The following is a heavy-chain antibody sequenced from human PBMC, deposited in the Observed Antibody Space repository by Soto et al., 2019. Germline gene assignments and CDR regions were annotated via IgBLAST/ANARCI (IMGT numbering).Heavy chain of an antibody. CDR1: GFTLSGRS. V-gene: IGHV3-74*01. Sequence: EVQLVESGGGLVQPGGSLRLSCAASGFTLSGRSMHWVRQAPGKGLVWVSGIDNAGTDSTYADSVKGRFTSSRDHAKNMLDLQMNSLRVEDTAVYYCARGWFGPDVWGKGTTVTVSS. CDR3: ARGWFGPDV. D-gene: IGHD3-10*01. CDR2: IDNAGTDS. J-gene: IGHJ6*04.